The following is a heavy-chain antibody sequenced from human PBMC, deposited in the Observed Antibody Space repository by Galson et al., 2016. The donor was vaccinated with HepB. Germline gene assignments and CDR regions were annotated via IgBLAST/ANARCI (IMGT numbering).Heavy chain of an antibody. J-gene: IGHJ4*02. Sequence: SLRLSCAASGFTFSNHWMIWVRQTPGKGLEWVADIKHDGSEIYYVDSVKGRFSISRDNAKNSLSLQMNSLRVEDTAMYYCVSRHWYDTPWGDFDYWGQGNQVTVSS. V-gene: IGHV3-7*03. CDR3: VSRHWYDTPWGDFDY. D-gene: IGHD1-1*01. CDR1: GFTFSNHW. CDR2: IKHDGSEI.